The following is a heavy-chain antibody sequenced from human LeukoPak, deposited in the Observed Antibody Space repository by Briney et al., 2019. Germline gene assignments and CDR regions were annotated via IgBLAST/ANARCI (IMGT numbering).Heavy chain of an antibody. CDR3: AKRMIRGVNHDAFDL. D-gene: IGHD3-10*01. Sequence: PGGSLRLSCAASGFTFSRYAMSWVRQAPGKGLEWVSAVSGSDGSTYYADSVKGLFTISRDNSKNTLYLQMNSLRAEDTAVYYCAKRMIRGVNHDAFDLWGQGTMVTVSS. CDR1: GFTFSRYA. CDR2: VSGSDGST. J-gene: IGHJ3*01. V-gene: IGHV3-23*01.